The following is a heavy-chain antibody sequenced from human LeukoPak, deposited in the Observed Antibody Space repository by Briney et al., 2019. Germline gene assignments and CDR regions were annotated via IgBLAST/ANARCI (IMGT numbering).Heavy chain of an antibody. J-gene: IGHJ3*02. CDR3: AKVRAYYYDSSGYYFYDAFDI. V-gene: IGHV3-23*01. CDR1: GFTVSSNY. D-gene: IGHD3-22*01. Sequence: GGSLRLSCAASGFTVSSNYMSWVRQAPGKGLEWVSAISGSGGSTYYADSVKGRFTISRDNSKNTLYLQMNSLRAEDTAVYYCAKVRAYYYDSSGYYFYDAFDIWGQGTMVTVSS. CDR2: ISGSGGST.